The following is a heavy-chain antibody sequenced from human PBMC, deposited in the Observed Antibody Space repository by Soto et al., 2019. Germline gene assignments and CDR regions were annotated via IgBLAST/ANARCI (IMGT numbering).Heavy chain of an antibody. CDR3: ARPGPYSSSQRNYYYGMDV. CDR1: GGTFSSYA. D-gene: IGHD6-6*01. V-gene: IGHV1-69*12. CDR2: IIPIFGTA. J-gene: IGHJ6*02. Sequence: QVQLVQSGAEVKKPGSSVKVSCKASGGTFSSYAISWVRQAPGQGLEWMEGIIPIFGTANYAQKFQGRVSITADESTSTAYMELSSLRSEDTAVYYCARPGPYSSSQRNYYYGMDVWGQGTTVTVSS.